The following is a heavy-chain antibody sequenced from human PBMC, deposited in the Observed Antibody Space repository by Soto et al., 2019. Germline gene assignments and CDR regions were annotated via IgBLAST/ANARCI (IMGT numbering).Heavy chain of an antibody. CDR3: ARDGGGSYVYYYYGMDV. CDR2: ISAYNGNT. J-gene: IGHJ6*02. D-gene: IGHD1-26*01. Sequence: ASVKVSCKASGYTFTSYGISWVRQAPGQGLEWMGWISAYNGNTNYAQKLQGRVTMTTDTPTSTAYMELRSLRSDDTAVYYCARDGGGSYVYYYYGMDVWGQGTTVTVSS. V-gene: IGHV1-18*04. CDR1: GYTFTSYG.